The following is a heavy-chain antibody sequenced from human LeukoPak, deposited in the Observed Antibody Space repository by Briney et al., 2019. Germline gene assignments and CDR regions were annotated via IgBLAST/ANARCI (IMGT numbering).Heavy chain of an antibody. CDR1: VYTFINYA. V-gene: IGHV1-18*01. CDR2: ISAYKGDT. J-gene: IGHJ4*02. Sequence: GASVKVSCKASVYTFINYAIGWVGQARGQGLEWMGWISAYKGDTKSAQKFQGRITMTTETPTTTAYMEVRSLRSDDTAIYYCARLTFRQYYFDYWGQGTLVTVSS. CDR3: ARLTFRQYYFDY.